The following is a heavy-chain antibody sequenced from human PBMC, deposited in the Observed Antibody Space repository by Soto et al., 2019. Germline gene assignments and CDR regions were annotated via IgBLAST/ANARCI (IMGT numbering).Heavy chain of an antibody. CDR2: ITSSSSAV. Sequence: GGSLRLSCAASGFTFSSYSMTWVRQAPGKGLEWVSYITSSSSAVYYADSVKGRFTISRDNAKNSLYLQMNSLRDEDTAVYYCARVTPGNNLYYFSGMDVWGQGTSVTVSS. J-gene: IGHJ6*02. D-gene: IGHD1-1*01. CDR1: GFTFSSYS. CDR3: ARVTPGNNLYYFSGMDV. V-gene: IGHV3-48*02.